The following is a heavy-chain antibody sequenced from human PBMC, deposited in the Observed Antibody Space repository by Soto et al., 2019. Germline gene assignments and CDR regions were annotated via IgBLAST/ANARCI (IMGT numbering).Heavy chain of an antibody. CDR1: GFTFSSYG. D-gene: IGHD6-6*01. CDR2: ISYDGSNK. Sequence: VGYLRLSFAASGFTFSSYGMDWVRQAPFNVLEWGAVISYDGSNKYYADSVKGRFTISRDNSKNTLYLQMNSLRVEDTAVYYCAKVGGEYSSSLRNIPYYGMDVWGQGTTVTVSS. V-gene: IGHV3-30*18. CDR3: AKVGGEYSSSLRNIPYYGMDV. J-gene: IGHJ6*02.